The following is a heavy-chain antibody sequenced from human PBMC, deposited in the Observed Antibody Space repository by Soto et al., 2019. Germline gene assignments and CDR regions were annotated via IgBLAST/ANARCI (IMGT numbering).Heavy chain of an antibody. D-gene: IGHD6-13*01. V-gene: IGHV4-4*07. CDR2: IAPSGST. Sequence: QVQLQESGPRLVKPSETLSLFCTVSGASISSYHWSWIRQSAGKGLEWIGRIAPSGSTNYNPSLRGRVTLSLETSETQFARRMRSVTAADTAVYYCARDRSAAGPSNWFDPWGQGTLVTVCS. CDR3: ARDRSAAGPSNWFDP. J-gene: IGHJ5*02. CDR1: GASISSYH.